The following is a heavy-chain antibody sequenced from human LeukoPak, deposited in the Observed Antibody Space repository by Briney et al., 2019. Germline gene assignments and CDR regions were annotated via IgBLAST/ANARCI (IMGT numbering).Heavy chain of an antibody. J-gene: IGHJ4*02. Sequence: SETLSLTCTVSGGSISSYYWSWIRQPPGKGLEWIGYIYYSGSTNYNPSLKSRVTISVDTSKNQFSLRLSSVIAADTAVYYCARVRNYYDTSGYYALDSWGQGTLVTVSS. V-gene: IGHV4-59*01. CDR2: IYYSGST. D-gene: IGHD3-22*01. CDR3: ARVRNYYDTSGYYALDS. CDR1: GGSISSYY.